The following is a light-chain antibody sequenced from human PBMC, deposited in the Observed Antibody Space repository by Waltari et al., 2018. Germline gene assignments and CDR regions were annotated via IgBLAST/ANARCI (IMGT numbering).Light chain of an antibody. J-gene: IGLJ3*02. Sequence: QSALTQPAAVSGSPGQSVTISCTGASSDIGRYDIVSWYQQHPGNAPKLVISDGSKRPSGVSDRFSGSKSGDTASLTISGLQFEDEADYYCCSYAGNYVRVFGGGTRLTVL. CDR2: DGS. V-gene: IGLV2-23*01. CDR3: CSYAGNYVRV. CDR1: SSDIGRYDI.